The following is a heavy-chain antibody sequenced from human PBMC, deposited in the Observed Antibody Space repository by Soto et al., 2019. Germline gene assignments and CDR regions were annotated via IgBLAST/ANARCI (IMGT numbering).Heavy chain of an antibody. J-gene: IGHJ3*02. CDR1: GYTFTSYG. CDR2: ISAYSGNT. D-gene: IGHD6-19*01. CDR3: ARHQSSRWYFDAFDI. V-gene: IGHV1-18*01. Sequence: QVHLVQSGAEVKKPGASVKVSCKASGYTFTSYGISWARQAPGQGLEWMGWISAYSGNTKYAQKIQGRVAMTTDTSTSTAYMELRSLRSDDTAVYYCARHQSSRWYFDAFDIWGQGTMVTVSS.